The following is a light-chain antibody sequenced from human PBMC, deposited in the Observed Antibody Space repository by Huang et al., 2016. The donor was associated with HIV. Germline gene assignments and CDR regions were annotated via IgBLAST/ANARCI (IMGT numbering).Light chain of an antibody. J-gene: IGKJ5*01. CDR3: LQHLSYPPA. CDR1: QDINNY. V-gene: IGKV1-17*03. CDR2: AAS. Sequence: DIQMTQSPSAMSASVGDRVNITCRANQDINNYLLWFQQKPGKVPKRLIYAASTLPSRVPARFSGSGSGTEFTLTISKVQPEDFATYYCLQHLSYPPAFGQGTRLEIK.